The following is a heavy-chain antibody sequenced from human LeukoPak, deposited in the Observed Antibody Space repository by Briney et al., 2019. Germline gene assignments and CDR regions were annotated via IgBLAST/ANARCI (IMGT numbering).Heavy chain of an antibody. J-gene: IGHJ4*02. CDR1: GFTFSSHW. CDR2: INQDGSEK. CDR3: ARVSRSESGIY. V-gene: IGHV3-7*05. Sequence: PGGSLRLSCAASGFTFSSHWMSWVRQAPGKGPEWVANINQDGSEKNYVDSVKGRFTISRDNAKNSLHLQMNSLRAEDTAVYYCARVSRSESGIYWGQGTLVTVSS. D-gene: IGHD3-3*01.